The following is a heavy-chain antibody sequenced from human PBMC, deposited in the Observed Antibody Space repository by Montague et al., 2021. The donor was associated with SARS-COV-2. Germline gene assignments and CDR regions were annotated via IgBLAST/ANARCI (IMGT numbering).Heavy chain of an antibody. CDR3: ARGHIFGPGARGFED. D-gene: IGHD1-26*01. CDR2: IHYNGYT. Sequence: SETLSLTCTVSGGLSNTDPRNSDFWSWIRQTPGKELEWIGWIHYNGYTNYNPSLKSRVTISIDTSKRYFSLRLNFLTATDTAVYYCARGHIFGPGARGFEDWGQGTLVTVAS. V-gene: IGHV4-61*03. CDR1: GGLSNTDPRNSDF. J-gene: IGHJ4*02.